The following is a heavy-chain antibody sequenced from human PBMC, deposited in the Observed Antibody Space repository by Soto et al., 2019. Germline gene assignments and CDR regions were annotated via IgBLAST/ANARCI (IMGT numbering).Heavy chain of an antibody. J-gene: IGHJ4*02. CDR2: VNPSGGHT. Sequence: QVQLMQSGAEVKKPGASVKVSCKASGDTFTEYYIHWVRQPPEQGLEWMGTVNPSGGHTTYAQYFLDRVTMTRDTSTSTLYMELTSLTSEDTAVYYCARGGHVVVVTAALDYWGQGTLVTVSS. CDR3: ARGGHVVVVTAALDY. V-gene: IGHV1-46*01. CDR1: GDTFTEYY. D-gene: IGHD2-21*02.